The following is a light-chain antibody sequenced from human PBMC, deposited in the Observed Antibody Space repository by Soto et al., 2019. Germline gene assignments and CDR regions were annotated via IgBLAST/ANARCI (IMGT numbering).Light chain of an antibody. J-gene: IGKJ1*01. Sequence: EIVLTQSPATLSLSPGERATLSCRASQSVSSYLAWYQQKPGQAPRLLIYDASNRATGIPARFSGSGSGTDFTLTISSLEPEDFAVYYWQQYGSLPETFGQGTKV. CDR2: DAS. CDR1: QSVSSY. CDR3: QQYGSLPET. V-gene: IGKV3-11*01.